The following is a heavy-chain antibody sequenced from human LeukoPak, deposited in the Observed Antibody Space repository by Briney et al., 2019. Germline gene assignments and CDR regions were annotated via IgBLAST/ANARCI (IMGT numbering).Heavy chain of an antibody. CDR2: INHSGST. D-gene: IGHD2-2*01. V-gene: IGHV4-34*01. Sequence: SETLSLTCAVYGGSFSGYYWSWIRQPPGKELEWIGEINHSGSTNYNPSLKSRVTISVDTSKNQFSLKLSSVTAADTAVYYCAGSEYCSSTSCRPGWFDPWGQGTLVTVSS. J-gene: IGHJ5*02. CDR1: GGSFSGYY. CDR3: AGSEYCSSTSCRPGWFDP.